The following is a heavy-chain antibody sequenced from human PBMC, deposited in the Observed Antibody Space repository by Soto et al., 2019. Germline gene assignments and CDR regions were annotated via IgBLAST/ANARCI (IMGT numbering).Heavy chain of an antibody. Sequence: SETLSLTCTVSGGSISSSSYYWGWIRQPPGKGLEWIGSIYYSGSTYYNPSLKSRVTISVDTSKNQFPLKLSSVTAADTAVYYCASGSYYYYGMDVWGQGTTVTVSS. CDR1: GGSISSSSYY. J-gene: IGHJ6*02. V-gene: IGHV4-39*01. D-gene: IGHD1-26*01. CDR3: ASGSYYYYGMDV. CDR2: IYYSGST.